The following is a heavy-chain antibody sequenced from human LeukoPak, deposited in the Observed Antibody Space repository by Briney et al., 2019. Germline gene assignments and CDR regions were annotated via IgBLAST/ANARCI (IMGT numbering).Heavy chain of an antibody. CDR3: ARDPAALDY. Sequence: PGGSLRLSCAASGFTFSSYSMNWVRQAPGKGLEWVSYISRSSRTIYYADSVKGRFTISRDNAKNSLYLQMNSLRAEDTAVYYCARDPAALDYWGQGTLVTVSS. D-gene: IGHD6-13*01. CDR1: GFTFSSYS. CDR2: ISRSSRTI. V-gene: IGHV3-48*01. J-gene: IGHJ4*02.